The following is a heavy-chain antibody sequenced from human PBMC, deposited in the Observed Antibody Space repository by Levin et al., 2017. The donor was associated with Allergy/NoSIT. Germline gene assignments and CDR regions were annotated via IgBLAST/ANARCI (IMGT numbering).Heavy chain of an antibody. CDR1: GGSFSGYY. CDR3: ARGWAAAAMYYFDY. CDR2: INHSGST. Sequence: PSETLSLTCAVYGGSFSGYYWSWIRQPPGKGLEWIGEINHSGSTNYNPSLKSRVTISVDTSKNQFSLKLSSVTAADTAVYYCARGWAAAAMYYFDYWGQGTLVTVSS. J-gene: IGHJ4*02. D-gene: IGHD6-13*01. V-gene: IGHV4-34*01.